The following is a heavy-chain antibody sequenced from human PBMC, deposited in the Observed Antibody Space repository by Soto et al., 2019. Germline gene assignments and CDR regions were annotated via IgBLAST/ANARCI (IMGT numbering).Heavy chain of an antibody. CDR2: IKSKTDGGTT. V-gene: IGHV3-15*07. D-gene: IGHD4-17*01. CDR3: TTGRVYGDYYFDY. CDR1: GFTFSNAW. J-gene: IGHJ4*02. Sequence: EVQLVESGGGLVKPGGSLRLSCAASGFTFSNAWMNWVRQAPGKGLEWVGRIKSKTDGGTTDYAAPVKGRFTISRDYSKNTLYLQMNSLKTEDTAVYYCTTGRVYGDYYFDYWGQGTLVTVSS.